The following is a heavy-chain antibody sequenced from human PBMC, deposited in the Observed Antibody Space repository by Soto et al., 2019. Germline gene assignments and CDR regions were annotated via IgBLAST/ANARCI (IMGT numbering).Heavy chain of an antibody. CDR1: GYSFTRYD. V-gene: IGHV1-8*01. CDR3: ARVKLDYFDY. J-gene: IGHJ4*02. CDR2: TNPNSGNT. Sequence: QVQLVQSGAEVKKPGASVKVSCKASGYSFTRYDINWVRQATGQGLEWMGWTNPNSGNTAYAQKFQGRVTMTRNTSISAAYMELSSLRSEDTAVYYCARVKLDYFDYWGQGTLVTVSS.